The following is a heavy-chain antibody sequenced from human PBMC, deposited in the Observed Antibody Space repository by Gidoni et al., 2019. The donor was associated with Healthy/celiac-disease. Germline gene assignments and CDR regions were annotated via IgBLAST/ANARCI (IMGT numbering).Heavy chain of an antibody. Sequence: LEWVGRIKSKTDGGTTDYAAPVKGRFTISRDDSKNTLYLQMNSLKTEDTAVYYCTTGLNSGYSYGYKYFQHWGQGTLVTVSS. J-gene: IGHJ1*01. CDR2: IKSKTDGGTT. V-gene: IGHV3-15*01. CDR3: TTGLNSGYSYGYKYFQH. D-gene: IGHD5-18*01.